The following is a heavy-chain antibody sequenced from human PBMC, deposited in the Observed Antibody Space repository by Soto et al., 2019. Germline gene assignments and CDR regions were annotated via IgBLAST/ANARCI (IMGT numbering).Heavy chain of an antibody. D-gene: IGHD2-2*01. CDR1: GFTFSNFG. Sequence: PGGSLRLSCAASGFTFSNFGMHWVRQAPGKGLEWVSAISGSGGSTYYADSVKGRFTISRDNSKNTLYLQMNSLRAEDTAVYYCAKVAVVVPAAILSFDYWGQGTLVTVSS. CDR3: AKVAVVVPAAILSFDY. J-gene: IGHJ4*02. V-gene: IGHV3-23*01. CDR2: ISGSGGST.